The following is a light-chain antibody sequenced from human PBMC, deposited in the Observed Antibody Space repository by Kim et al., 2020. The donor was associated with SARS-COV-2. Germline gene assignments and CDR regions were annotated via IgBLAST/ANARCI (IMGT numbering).Light chain of an antibody. V-gene: IGKV1-5*01. J-gene: IGKJ4*01. CDR2: DAS. CDR3: QQYYVYPLT. CDR1: QSVDRR. Sequence: ASVGDRGPLACRASQSVDRRLAWYQQKPGEAPKVLIYDASSLQRGVPSRFRGGGSGTEFALTITTLQPDDFATYYCQQYYVYPLTFGGGAKVDIK.